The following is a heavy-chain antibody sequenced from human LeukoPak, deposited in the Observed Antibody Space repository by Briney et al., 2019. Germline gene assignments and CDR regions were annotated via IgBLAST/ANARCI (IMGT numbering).Heavy chain of an antibody. Sequence: SETLSLTCTVSGGSISSHYWSWIRQPPGKGLEWIGYIYYSGSSNYNPSLKSRVTISVDTSKNQFSLKLSSVTAADTAVYYCARDRHYDFWSPSYMDVWGKGTTVTVSS. CDR2: IYYSGSS. J-gene: IGHJ6*03. CDR1: GGSISSHY. D-gene: IGHD3-3*01. CDR3: ARDRHYDFWSPSYMDV. V-gene: IGHV4-59*11.